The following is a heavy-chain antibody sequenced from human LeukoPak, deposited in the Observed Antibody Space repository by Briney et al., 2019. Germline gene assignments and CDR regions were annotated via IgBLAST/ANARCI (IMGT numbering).Heavy chain of an antibody. CDR3: ARGRSGSYGESDS. CDR2: TSYDGSNE. D-gene: IGHD1-26*01. Sequence: PGRSLRLSCAASGFSLSTYAMHWVRQAPGEGLEWVAVTSYDGSNEYYADSVKGRFTISRDISKNTVYVEMNSLKLEDTAVYYCARGRSGSYGESDSWGQGTLVTVSS. J-gene: IGHJ4*02. CDR1: GFSLSTYA. V-gene: IGHV3-30-3*01.